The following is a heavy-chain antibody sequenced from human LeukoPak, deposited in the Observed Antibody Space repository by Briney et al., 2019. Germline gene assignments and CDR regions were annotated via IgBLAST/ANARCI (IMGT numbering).Heavy chain of an antibody. CDR2: ISDNGGST. CDR3: VCPESGYSHGYGY. Sequence: TGGSLRPSCSASGFTFSSYPMHWVRQSPGKGLEYVSAISDNGGSTFYADSVKGRFTISRDNSKNTLYLQMRSLRVEDTALYYCVCPESGYSHGYGYWGQGTLVTVSS. CDR1: GFTFSSYP. D-gene: IGHD5-18*01. V-gene: IGHV3-64D*09. J-gene: IGHJ4*02.